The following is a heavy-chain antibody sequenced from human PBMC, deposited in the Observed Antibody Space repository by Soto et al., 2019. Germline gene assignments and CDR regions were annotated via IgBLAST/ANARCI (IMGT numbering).Heavy chain of an antibody. V-gene: IGHV3-30*03. Sequence: QVQLVESGGGVVQPGRSLRLSCAASGFTFSSYGMQWVRQAPGKGLEWVAVISYDGSNKYYADSVKGRFTISRDNSKNTLYLQMSSLRAEDTAVYYCAIAKGVNWGQGTLVTVSS. CDR1: GFTFSSYG. D-gene: IGHD3-16*01. CDR3: AIAKGVN. J-gene: IGHJ4*02. CDR2: ISYDGSNK.